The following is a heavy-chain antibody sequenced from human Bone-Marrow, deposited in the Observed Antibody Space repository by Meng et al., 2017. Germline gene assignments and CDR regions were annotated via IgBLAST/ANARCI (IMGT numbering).Heavy chain of an antibody. CDR3: ARDEDISAAGYLLGDF. CDR1: GYTFAAYW. D-gene: IGHD6-13*01. V-gene: IGHV1-2*06. Sequence: ASVMVSCKASGYTFAAYWIQWVRQAPGQGLEWMGRIDPKSDNTHYAQKFQGRVTMTRDTSISTAYMELSGLGSDDAAVYYCARDEDISAAGYLLGDFWGQGTLVTVSS. J-gene: IGHJ4*02. CDR2: IDPKSDNT.